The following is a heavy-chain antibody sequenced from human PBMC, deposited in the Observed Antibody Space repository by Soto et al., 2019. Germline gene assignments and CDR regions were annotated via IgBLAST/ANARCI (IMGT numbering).Heavy chain of an antibody. CDR3: TTGESGGYSNSIYYYHYGMDV. D-gene: IGHD4-4*01. J-gene: IGHJ6*02. CDR1: GFTFSNAW. V-gene: IGHV3-15*01. Sequence: GGSLRLSCAASGFTFSNAWMSWVRQAPGKGLEWVGRIKSKTDGGTTDYAAPVKGRFTISRDDSKNTLYLQMNSLKTEDTAVYYCTTGESGGYSNSIYYYHYGMDVWGQGTTVTVSS. CDR2: IKSKTDGGTT.